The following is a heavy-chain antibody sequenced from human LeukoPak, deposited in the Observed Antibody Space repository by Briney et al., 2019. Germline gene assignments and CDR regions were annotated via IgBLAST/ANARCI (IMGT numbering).Heavy chain of an antibody. CDR1: GFNFGVVA. CDR2: IRHREYGGTA. V-gene: IGHV3-49*03. CDR3: ARERAGDVDY. J-gene: IGHJ4*02. Sequence: GRSLRLSCATSGFNFGVVAMDWIRQAPGKGLEWVGFIRHREYGGTAEYAASVNGRFAISRDDSKSIVYLQMNDLRTEDTGVYYCARERAGDVDYWGLGTLVTVYS.